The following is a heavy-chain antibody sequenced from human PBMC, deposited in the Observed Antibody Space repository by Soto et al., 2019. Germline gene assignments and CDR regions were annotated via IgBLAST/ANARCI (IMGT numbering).Heavy chain of an antibody. J-gene: IGHJ4*02. CDR1: ESTVSRDW. D-gene: IGHD1-26*01. CDR2: INQDGSEK. V-gene: IGHV3-7*04. CDR3: SGGVGDAF. Sequence: GGSLRLSCAIFESTVSRDWMNWVRQAPGKGLEWVAHINQDGSEKYYVDFVKGRFTISRDNAKKSLFLQMNSLRPADTAMYYCSGGVGDAFWGQGTLVTVSS.